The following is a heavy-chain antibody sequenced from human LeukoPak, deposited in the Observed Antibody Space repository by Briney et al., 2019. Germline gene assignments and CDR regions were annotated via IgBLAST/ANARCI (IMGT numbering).Heavy chain of an antibody. D-gene: IGHD1-26*01. CDR3: AKTANGSYYRFDP. V-gene: IGHV3-30*18. J-gene: IGHJ5*02. Sequence: GGSLRLSCAASGFTFSSYGMHWVRQAPGKGPEWVAVISYDGSNKYYADSVKGRFTISRDNSKNTLYLQMNSLRAEDTAVYYCAKTANGSYYRFDPWGQGTLVTVSS. CDR2: ISYDGSNK. CDR1: GFTFSSYG.